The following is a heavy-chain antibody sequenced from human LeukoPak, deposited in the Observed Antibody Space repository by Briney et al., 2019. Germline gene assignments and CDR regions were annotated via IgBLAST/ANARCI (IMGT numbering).Heavy chain of an antibody. CDR3: AKVLEMATIDG. J-gene: IGHJ4*02. D-gene: IGHD5-12*01. Sequence: PGGSLRLSCAASGFTFSSYAMSWVRQAPGKGLEWVSAISGSGGSTYYAASVKGRFTISRHNSKNTLYLQMSSLRAEDTAVYYCAKVLEMATIDGWGQGTLVTVSS. CDR2: ISGSGGST. V-gene: IGHV3-23*01. CDR1: GFTFSSYA.